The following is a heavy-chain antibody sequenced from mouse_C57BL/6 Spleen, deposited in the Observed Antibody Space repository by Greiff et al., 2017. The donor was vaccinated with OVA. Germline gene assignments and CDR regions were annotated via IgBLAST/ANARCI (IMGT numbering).Heavy chain of an antibody. CDR2: IDPETGGT. D-gene: IGHD1-1*01. J-gene: IGHJ2*01. V-gene: IGHV1-15*01. CDR1: GYTFTDYE. CDR3: TRQVPVVAGELTS. Sequence: QVQLQQSGAELVRPGASVTLSCKASGYTFTDYEMHWVKQTPVHGLEWIGAIDPETGGTAYNQKFKGKAILTADKSSSTAYMELRSLTSEDSAVYYCTRQVPVVAGELTSWGQGTTLTVSA.